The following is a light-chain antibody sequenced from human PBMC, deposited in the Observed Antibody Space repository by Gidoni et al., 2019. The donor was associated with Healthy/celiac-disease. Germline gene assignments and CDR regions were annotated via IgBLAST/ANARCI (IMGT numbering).Light chain of an antibody. J-gene: IGKJ1*01. CDR1: QYISNY. CDR3: QQYDNLPRT. V-gene: IGKV1-33*01. Sequence: DIQMTKSPSSLSASVGDRVTITCQASQYISNYLNWYQQKPGKAPKLLIYDASNLETGVPSMFSGSGSWTDFTFTISSLQPEDIATYYCQQYDNLPRTFGQGTKVEIK. CDR2: DAS.